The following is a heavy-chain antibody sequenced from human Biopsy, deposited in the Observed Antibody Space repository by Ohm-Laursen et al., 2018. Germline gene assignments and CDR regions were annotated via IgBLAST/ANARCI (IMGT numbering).Heavy chain of an antibody. J-gene: IGHJ4*02. CDR1: GFSFADYY. V-gene: IGHV3-11*01. Sequence: SLRLSCAANGFSFADYYMSWIRQAPGKGLDWVSYISSSGNTEKYADSVKGRFTISRDNAKQSVHPQMNSLRAEDTAVYYCVTEVGGVSSWYNNWGQGTLVTVSS. CDR2: ISSSGNTE. D-gene: IGHD6-13*01. CDR3: VTEVGGVSSWYNN.